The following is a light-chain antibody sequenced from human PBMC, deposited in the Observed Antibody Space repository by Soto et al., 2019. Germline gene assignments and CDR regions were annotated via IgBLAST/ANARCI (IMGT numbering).Light chain of an antibody. J-gene: IGLJ1*01. Sequence: QSVLTQPPSASGTPGQRVTISCSGNNYNIGSNTVNWYQQLPETAPKLLIYYDNLRPSGVPDRISGSKSGTSASLAISGLQSDDEADYYCAAWDDSLNGRVFGTGTKVTVL. CDR3: AAWDDSLNGRV. V-gene: IGLV1-44*01. CDR2: YDN. CDR1: NYNIGSNT.